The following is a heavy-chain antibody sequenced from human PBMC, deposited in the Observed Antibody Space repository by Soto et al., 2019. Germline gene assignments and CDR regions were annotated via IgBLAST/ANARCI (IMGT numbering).Heavy chain of an antibody. D-gene: IGHD4-17*01. CDR1: GGSISSYY. CDR2: IYTSGST. V-gene: IGHV4-4*07. CDR3: ARELLDYGDCLHGGYYYYGMDV. Sequence: SETLSLTCTVSGGSISSYYWSWIRQPAGKGLEWIGRIYTSGSTNYNPSLKSRVTMSVDTSKNQFSLKLSSVTAADTAVYYCARELLDYGDCLHGGYYYYGMDVWGQGTTVTVSS. J-gene: IGHJ6*02.